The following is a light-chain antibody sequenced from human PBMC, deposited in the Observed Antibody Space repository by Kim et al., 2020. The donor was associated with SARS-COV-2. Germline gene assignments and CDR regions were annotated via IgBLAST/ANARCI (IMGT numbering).Light chain of an antibody. CDR2: YDI. CDR1: NIGSES. V-gene: IGLV3-21*04. Sequence: PGKTAGIPFGGSNIGSESVHWYQQKPGQAPVLVINYDIDRPAGIPDRFSGSKSANTATLTISRAEAGDEADYYCQVWNSSSVHYVFGTGTKVTVL. J-gene: IGLJ1*01. CDR3: QVWNSSSVHYV.